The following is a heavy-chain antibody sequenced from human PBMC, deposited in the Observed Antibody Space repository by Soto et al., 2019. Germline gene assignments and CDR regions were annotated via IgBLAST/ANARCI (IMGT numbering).Heavy chain of an antibody. V-gene: IGHV1-8*01. CDR3: ARERGGTTDY. CDR1: GYTFTSYD. Sequence: QVQLVQSGAEVKKPGASVKVSCKASGYTFTSYDINWVRQATGKGLEWMGWMNPNSGNTGYAQKFQGRVTMTGNTSITTASMERMSLRSGDTGMYYCARERGGTTDYWGKGTRVTVSS. J-gene: IGHJ4*02. CDR2: MNPNSGNT. D-gene: IGHD1-1*01.